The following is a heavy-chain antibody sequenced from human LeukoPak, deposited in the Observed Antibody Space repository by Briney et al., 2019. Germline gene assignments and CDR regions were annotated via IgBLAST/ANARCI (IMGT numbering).Heavy chain of an antibody. J-gene: IGHJ3*02. CDR1: GGSISGYY. V-gene: IGHV4-4*07. D-gene: IGHD1-7*01. CDR3: ARLITGTTTAFDI. CDR2: VYTSGST. Sequence: SETLSLTCSVSGGSISGYYWTWLRQPAGKGLEWIGRVYTSGSTHYNPSLKTRLTMSVDTSKNQFSLKLSSVTAADTAVYYCARLITGTTTAFDIWGQGTMVTVSS.